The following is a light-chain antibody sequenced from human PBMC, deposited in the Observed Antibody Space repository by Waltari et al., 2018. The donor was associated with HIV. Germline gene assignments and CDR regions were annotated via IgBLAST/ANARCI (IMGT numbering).Light chain of an antibody. CDR3: LSADNSGTYWM. V-gene: IGLV3-16*01. CDR2: KDS. Sequence: SYELTQPPSVSVSLGQMARITCSGEALPTKYTYWYQQKPGQAPVLVIYKDSERPAGIPERFSGSSSGTIVTLTISGVQAEDEADYYCLSADNSGTYWMFGGGTKLTVL. CDR1: ALPTKY. J-gene: IGLJ3*02.